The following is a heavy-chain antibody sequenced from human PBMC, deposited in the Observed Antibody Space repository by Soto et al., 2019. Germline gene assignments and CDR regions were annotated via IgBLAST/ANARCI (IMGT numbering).Heavy chain of an antibody. CDR3: ARDEFPGYCISTSCYPFDY. Sequence: GASVKVSCKASGFTFSNSGIRWGRPAPGQRLGWMGWISAYNGNTNYAQKLQGRVTMTTDTSTSTAYMELRSLRSDDTAVYYCARDEFPGYCISTSCYPFDYWGQGTLVTVSS. J-gene: IGHJ4*02. V-gene: IGHV1-18*01. CDR2: ISAYNGNT. D-gene: IGHD2-2*01. CDR1: GFTFSNSG.